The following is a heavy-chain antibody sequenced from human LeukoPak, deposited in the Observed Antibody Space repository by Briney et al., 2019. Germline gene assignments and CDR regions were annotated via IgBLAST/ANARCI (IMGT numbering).Heavy chain of an antibody. Sequence: SETLSLTCTVSGGSISGYYWSWVRQPAGKGLEWIGRIYTTGYSNYNPSLQSRVTMSVDTSKNQFSLRLTSVTAADTAVYYCAGDRRYFDSSGFYSWFDPWGQGTLVTVSS. J-gene: IGHJ5*02. CDR2: IYTTGYS. D-gene: IGHD3-22*01. CDR3: AGDRRYFDSSGFYSWFDP. CDR1: GGSISGYY. V-gene: IGHV4-4*07.